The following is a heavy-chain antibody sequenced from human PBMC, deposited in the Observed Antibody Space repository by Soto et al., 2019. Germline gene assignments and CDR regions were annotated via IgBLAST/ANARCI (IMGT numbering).Heavy chain of an antibody. CDR3: GRLAYDFWSGYPPAGYYYYGMDV. D-gene: IGHD3-3*01. Sequence: SETLSLTCTVSGGSISSYYWSWIRQPPGKGLEWIGYIYYSGSTNYNPSLKSRVTISVDTSKNQFSLKLSSVTAADTAVYYCGRLAYDFWSGYPPAGYYYYGMDVWGQGTTVTVSS. J-gene: IGHJ6*02. CDR2: IYYSGST. V-gene: IGHV4-59*01. CDR1: GGSISSYY.